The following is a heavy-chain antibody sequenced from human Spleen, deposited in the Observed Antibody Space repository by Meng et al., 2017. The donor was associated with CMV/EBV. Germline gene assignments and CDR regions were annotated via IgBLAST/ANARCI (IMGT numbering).Heavy chain of an antibody. CDR3: VKDNGAYAYGLDV. V-gene: IGHV3-9*01. CDR2: ISWNSGHV. J-gene: IGHJ6*02. Sequence: GGSLRLSCAASGFTFSSYSMNWVRQAPGKGLEWVSGISWNSGHVGYADSVKGRFTISRDNAKNSLCLQMNSLRAEDTALYYCVKDNGAYAYGLDVWGQGTTVTVSS. CDR1: GFTFSSYS. D-gene: IGHD2-21*01.